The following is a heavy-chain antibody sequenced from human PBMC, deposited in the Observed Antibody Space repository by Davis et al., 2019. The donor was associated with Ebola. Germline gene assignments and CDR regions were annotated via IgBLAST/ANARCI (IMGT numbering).Heavy chain of an antibody. J-gene: IGHJ6*02. D-gene: IGHD5-12*01. CDR1: GYTFTSYD. CDR2: MNPNSGNT. Sequence: ASVKVSCKASGYTFTSYDINWVRQATGQGLEWMGWMNPNSGNTGYAQKFQGRVTITRNTSISTAYMELSSLRSEDTAVYYCERDLRDSGYDGGYYYGMDVWGQGTTVTVSS. V-gene: IGHV1-8*03. CDR3: ERDLRDSGYDGGYYYGMDV.